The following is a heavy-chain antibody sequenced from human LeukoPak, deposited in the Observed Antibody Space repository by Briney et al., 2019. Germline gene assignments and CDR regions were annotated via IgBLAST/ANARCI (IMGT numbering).Heavy chain of an antibody. Sequence: KPSETLSLTCTVSGGSISSGGYYWSWIRQHPGKGLEWIGYIYYSGSTYYNPSLKSRVTISVDTSKNQFSLKLSSVTAADTAVYYCARLLAPAIQLWPTEYYFDYWGQGTLVTVSS. CDR2: IYYSGST. D-gene: IGHD5-18*01. J-gene: IGHJ4*02. CDR1: GGSISSGGYY. V-gene: IGHV4-31*03. CDR3: ARLLAPAIQLWPTEYYFDY.